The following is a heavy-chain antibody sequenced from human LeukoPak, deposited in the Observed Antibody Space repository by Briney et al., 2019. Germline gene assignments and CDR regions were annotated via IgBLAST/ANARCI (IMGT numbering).Heavy chain of an antibody. CDR2: ISARDGNT. V-gene: IGHV1-3*01. D-gene: IGHD2-2*01. CDR1: GYTFTSYA. J-gene: IGHJ4*02. Sequence: ASVKVSCKASGYTFTSYAMHWVRQAPGQRLEWMGLISARDGNTSYSQKFQGRVTITRDTSASTAYMELTSLISGDTAVYYCARGYSWVVPAAHPDFWGQGTLVTVSS. CDR3: ARGYSWVVPAAHPDF.